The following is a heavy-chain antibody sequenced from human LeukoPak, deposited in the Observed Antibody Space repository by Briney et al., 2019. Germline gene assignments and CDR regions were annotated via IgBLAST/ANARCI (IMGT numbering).Heavy chain of an antibody. Sequence: QTGGSLRLSCAASGFTFTTCAMHWVRQAPGKGLEWVAYIRYDANNKNYADSVKGRFTISRDNSKDMLYLQMNSLRPEDTAVYYCAKGDDYGANTRLPKYNWFDPWGRGTLVTVSS. D-gene: IGHD4-23*01. CDR2: IRYDANNK. CDR3: AKGDDYGANTRLPKYNWFDP. CDR1: GFTFTTCA. V-gene: IGHV3-30*02. J-gene: IGHJ5*02.